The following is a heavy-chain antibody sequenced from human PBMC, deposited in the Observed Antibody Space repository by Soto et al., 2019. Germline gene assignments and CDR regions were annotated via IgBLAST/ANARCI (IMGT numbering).Heavy chain of an antibody. V-gene: IGHV3-66*01. D-gene: IGHD5-12*01. CDR2: IYSGGST. Sequence: EVQLVDSGGGLVQPGGSLRLSCAASGFTVSSNYMSWVRQAPGKGLEWVSLIYSGGSTYYADSVKGRFTISRDNSKNTRYLQMNSLRAEDTAVYYCARGLYSGWHYFDYWGQGTLVTVSS. CDR1: GFTVSSNY. CDR3: ARGLYSGWHYFDY. J-gene: IGHJ4*02.